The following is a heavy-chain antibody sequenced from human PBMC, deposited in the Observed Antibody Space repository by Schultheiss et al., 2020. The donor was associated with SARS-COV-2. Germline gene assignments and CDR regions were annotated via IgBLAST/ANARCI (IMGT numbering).Heavy chain of an antibody. CDR1: GGSISSYY. D-gene: IGHD1-7*01. J-gene: IGHJ3*02. CDR2: IYYSGST. CDR3: ARHRETVWNYDAFDI. V-gene: IGHV4-59*08. Sequence: SETLSLTCTVSGGSISSYYWSWIRQPPGKGLEWIGYIYYSGSTNYNPSLKSRVTISVDTSKNQFSLKLSSVTAADTAVYYCARHRETVWNYDAFDIWGQGTMVTVSS.